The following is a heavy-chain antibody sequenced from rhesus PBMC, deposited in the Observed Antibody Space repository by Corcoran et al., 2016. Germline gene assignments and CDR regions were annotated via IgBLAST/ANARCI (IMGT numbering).Heavy chain of an antibody. Sequence: QVTLKESGPALVKPTQTLTLTCTFSGFSLTTSGMGVGWVRQPPGKALDWLASIFWDDDKYSSTSLTSRLTISKDTSKTQVVLTMTNMDPVDTATYYCVRVGSAGPDFDYWGQGVLVTVSS. J-gene: IGHJ4*01. D-gene: IGHD6-13*01. V-gene: IGHV2S1*01. CDR2: IFWDDDK. CDR3: VRVGSAGPDFDY. CDR1: GFSLTTSGMG.